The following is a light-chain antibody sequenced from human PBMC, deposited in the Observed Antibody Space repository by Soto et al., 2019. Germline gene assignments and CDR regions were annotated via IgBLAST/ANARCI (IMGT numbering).Light chain of an antibody. CDR1: ESISSK. CDR2: GAS. J-gene: IGKJ5*01. CDR3: QQYNTWSSIT. Sequence: EIVMTQSQATLSVSPGERVTLSCRASESISSKLAWYQQKPGQAPSLLMYGASTRATGIPARFSGSGSGTEFTLTISSLQSEDFAVYYCQQYNTWSSITFGQGTRLEIK. V-gene: IGKV3-15*01.